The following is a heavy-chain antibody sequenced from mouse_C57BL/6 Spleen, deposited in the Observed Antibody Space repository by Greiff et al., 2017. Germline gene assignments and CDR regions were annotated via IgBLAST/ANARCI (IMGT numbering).Heavy chain of an antibody. D-gene: IGHD2-1*01. CDR2: ISSGSSTI. CDR1: GFTFSDYG. CDR3: AGIYYGNFYAMDY. V-gene: IGHV5-17*01. J-gene: IGHJ4*01. Sequence: DVQLVESGGGLVKPGGSLKLSCAASGFTFSDYGMHWVRQAPEKGLEWVAYISSGSSTIYYADTVKGRFTISRDNAKNTLFLQMTSLRSEDTAMYDCAGIYYGNFYAMDYWGQGTSVTVSS.